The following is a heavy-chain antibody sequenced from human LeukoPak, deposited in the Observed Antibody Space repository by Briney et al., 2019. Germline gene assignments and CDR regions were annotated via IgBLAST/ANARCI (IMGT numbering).Heavy chain of an antibody. D-gene: IGHD5-12*01. J-gene: IGHJ4*02. CDR2: IKSKTDGGTT. V-gene: IGHV3-15*01. CDR1: GFTVSSYV. Sequence: GGSLRLSCAASGFTVSSYVMSWVRQAPGKGLEWVGRIKSKTDGGTTDYAAPVKDRFTISRDDSKNTLYLQMNSLKTQDTAVHYCTTDPPYSGYDYPFDYWGQGTLVTVSS. CDR3: TTDPPYSGYDYPFDY.